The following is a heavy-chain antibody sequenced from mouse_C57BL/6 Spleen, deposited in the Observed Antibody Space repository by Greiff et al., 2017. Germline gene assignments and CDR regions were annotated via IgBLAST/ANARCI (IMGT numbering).Heavy chain of an antibody. CDR1: GYAFSSYW. D-gene: IGHD3-1*01. Sequence: QVQLKESGAELVKPGASVKISCKASGYAFSSYWMNWVKQRPGKGLEWIGQIYPGDGDTNYNGKFKGKATLTADKSSSTAYMQLSSLTSEDSAVYFCARGGLTGLYAMDYWGQGTSVTVSS. CDR2: IYPGDGDT. V-gene: IGHV1-80*01. CDR3: ARGGLTGLYAMDY. J-gene: IGHJ4*01.